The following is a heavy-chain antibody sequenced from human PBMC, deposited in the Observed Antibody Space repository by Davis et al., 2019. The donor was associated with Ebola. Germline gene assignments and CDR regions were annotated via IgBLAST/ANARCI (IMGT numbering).Heavy chain of an antibody. D-gene: IGHD6-13*01. Sequence: ASVKVSCKASGYTFTGYYMHWVRQAPGQGLEWMGWINPNSGGTNYAQKFQGWVTMTRDTSISTAYMELNSLRSDDTAVYYCARVAIAADPPFDYWGQGTLVTVSS. CDR2: INPNSGGT. CDR1: GYTFTGYY. V-gene: IGHV1-2*04. J-gene: IGHJ4*02. CDR3: ARVAIAADPPFDY.